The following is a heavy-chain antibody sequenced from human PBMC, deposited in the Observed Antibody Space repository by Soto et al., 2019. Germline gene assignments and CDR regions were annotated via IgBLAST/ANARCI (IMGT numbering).Heavy chain of an antibody. J-gene: IGHJ5*02. CDR2: IYYSGST. CDR3: ARGCPSSGYYPFSWFDP. CDR1: GGSISSSSYY. Sequence: SETLSLTCTVSGGSISSSSYYWGWIRQPPGKGLEWIGSIYYSGSTYYNPSLKSRVTISVDTSKNQFSLKLSSVTAADTAVYYCARGCPSSGYYPFSWFDPWGQGTLVTVSS. D-gene: IGHD3-22*01. V-gene: IGHV4-39*01.